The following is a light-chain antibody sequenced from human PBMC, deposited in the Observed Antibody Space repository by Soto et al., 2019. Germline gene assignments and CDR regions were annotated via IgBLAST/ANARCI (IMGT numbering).Light chain of an antibody. V-gene: IGKV1-5*03. J-gene: IGKJ1*01. CDR1: QSISSW. Sequence: DIQMTHSPSTLSASVVDRFSITCRASQSISSWLAWYQQKPGKAPKMLIYKASSLESGVPSRFRGSGSGTEFTLTISSLQPDDFAIYYCQEYLSSSWTFGQGTKVDIK. CDR3: QEYLSSSWT. CDR2: KAS.